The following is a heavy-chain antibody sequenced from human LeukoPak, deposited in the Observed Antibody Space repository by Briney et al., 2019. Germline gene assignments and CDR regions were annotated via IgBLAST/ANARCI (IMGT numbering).Heavy chain of an antibody. CDR3: GKEGGA. CDR1: GFRFSDFT. CDR2: IGGRGGST. D-gene: IGHD3-16*01. Sequence: GGSLRLSCAASGFRFSDFTMTWVRQAPGKGPEWVSAIGGRGGSTYYADSLGGRFTISRDNSKDMVYLQMNSLKVEATATYYCGKEGGAWGQGTKVTVSS. V-gene: IGHV3-23*01. J-gene: IGHJ5*02.